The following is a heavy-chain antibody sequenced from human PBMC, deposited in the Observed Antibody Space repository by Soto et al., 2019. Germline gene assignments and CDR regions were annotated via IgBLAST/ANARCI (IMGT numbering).Heavy chain of an antibody. CDR1: GYTFTSYD. V-gene: IGHV1-8*01. CDR3: ARRPVAVYYYYGMDV. D-gene: IGHD6-19*01. CDR2: LNPNSGNT. J-gene: IGHJ6*02. Sequence: ASVKVSCKASGYTFTSYDINWVRPATGQGLEWMVWLNPNSGNTGYAQKFQGRVTMTRNTSISTAYMDLSSLRSEDTAVYYCARRPVAVYYYYGMDVWGQGTTVTLSS.